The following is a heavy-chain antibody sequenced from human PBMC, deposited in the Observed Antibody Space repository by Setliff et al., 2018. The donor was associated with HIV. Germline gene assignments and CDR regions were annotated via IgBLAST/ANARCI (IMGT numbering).Heavy chain of an antibody. CDR3: AIFIQDLLGAFDI. CDR2: IYYSWST. V-gene: IGHV4-31*03. J-gene: IGHJ3*02. D-gene: IGHD7-27*01. Sequence: TSETLSLTCTVSGDSINSGDYYWTWYRHHPGKGLEWIGYIYYSWSTNSNPSIKSRFIISVDSSKNQFFLTLTSVTAADTAMYYCAIFIQDLLGAFDIWGQGTMVTVSS. CDR1: GDSINSGDYY.